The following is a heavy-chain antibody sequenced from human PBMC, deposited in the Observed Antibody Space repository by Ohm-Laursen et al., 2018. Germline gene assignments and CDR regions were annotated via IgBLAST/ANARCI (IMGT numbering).Heavy chain of an antibody. Sequence: SLRLSCTASGFTFSRYSMNWVRQAPGKGLAWVSSISSSSSYIYYADSVKGRFTISRDNAKNSLYLQMNSLRAEDTAVYYCARFSGSLVGDYGMDVWGQGTTVTVSS. CDR1: GFTFSRYS. D-gene: IGHD6-13*01. V-gene: IGHV3-21*01. J-gene: IGHJ6*02. CDR3: ARFSGSLVGDYGMDV. CDR2: ISSSSSYI.